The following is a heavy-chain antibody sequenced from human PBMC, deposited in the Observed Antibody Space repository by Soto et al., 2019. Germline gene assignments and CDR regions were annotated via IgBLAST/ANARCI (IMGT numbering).Heavy chain of an antibody. CDR2: IRSKANNYAT. CDR1: GFTFSGSA. CDR3: TRTDYYDSSGYYYTPSDY. Sequence: EVQLVESGGGLVQPGGSLKLSCAVSGFTFSGSAMHWVRQASGKGLEWVGRIRSKANNYATAYAASARGRFTISRDDSKNTAYLQMNSLKTEDTAVYYCTRTDYYDSSGYYYTPSDYWGQGTLVTVSS. V-gene: IGHV3-73*02. J-gene: IGHJ4*02. D-gene: IGHD3-22*01.